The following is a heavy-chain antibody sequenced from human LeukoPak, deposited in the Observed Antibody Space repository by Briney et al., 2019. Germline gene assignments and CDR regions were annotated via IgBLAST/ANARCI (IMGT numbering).Heavy chain of an antibody. Sequence: GGSLRLSCAASGSTFNNYAMSWVRQAPGKGLEWVSVIYSGGSTYYADSVKGRFTISRDNSKNTLYLQMNSLRAEDTAVYYCATLNRRGSKPDYYDSSVPDYWGQGTLVTVSS. J-gene: IGHJ4*02. V-gene: IGHV3-66*02. CDR3: ATLNRRGSKPDYYDSSVPDY. CDR2: IYSGGST. CDR1: GSTFNNYA. D-gene: IGHD3-22*01.